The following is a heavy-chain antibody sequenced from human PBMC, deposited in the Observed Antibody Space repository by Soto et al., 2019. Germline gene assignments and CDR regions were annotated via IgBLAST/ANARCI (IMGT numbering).Heavy chain of an antibody. Sequence: EVQLVESGGGLVQPGGSLRLSCAASGFTVSTKYMSWVRQAPGKGLEWVSVIYSGGSTFYADSVRGRFTISRDNSKNTVNLQINSLRAEDTAVYYCARAPWAADYWGQGTLVTVSS. V-gene: IGHV3-66*01. D-gene: IGHD3-16*01. CDR1: GFTVSTKY. CDR3: ARAPWAADY. CDR2: IYSGGST. J-gene: IGHJ4*02.